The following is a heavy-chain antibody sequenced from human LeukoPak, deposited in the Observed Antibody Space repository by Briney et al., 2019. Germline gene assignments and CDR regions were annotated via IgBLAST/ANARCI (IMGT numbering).Heavy chain of an antibody. Sequence: GGSLRLSCAASGFTFNNYGMHWVRQAPGKGLEWVTFIRHDGSDKYYADSVKGRFTASRDNSKNTLYLQMNSLRAEDTAVYYCAREAVPTTEFDYWGQGTLVTVSS. CDR1: GFTFNNYG. CDR3: AREAVPTTEFDY. CDR2: IRHDGSDK. V-gene: IGHV3-30*02. D-gene: IGHD4-17*01. J-gene: IGHJ4*02.